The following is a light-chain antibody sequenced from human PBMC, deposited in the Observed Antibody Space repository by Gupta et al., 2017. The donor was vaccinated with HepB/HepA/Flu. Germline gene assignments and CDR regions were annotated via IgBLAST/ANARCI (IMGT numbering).Light chain of an antibody. J-gene: IGKJ1*01. CDR1: ESLVHRDGNTY. CDR2: RAS. Sequence: DIVMTQTPLSSPVTLGQPASISCRSSESLVHRDGNTYLSWFQQRPGQPPRLLIYRASQRFSGVPDRFSGSGAETDFTLKISRVEADDVGTYYCLQATQFPRTFGQGTKVEIK. V-gene: IGKV2-24*01. CDR3: LQATQFPRT.